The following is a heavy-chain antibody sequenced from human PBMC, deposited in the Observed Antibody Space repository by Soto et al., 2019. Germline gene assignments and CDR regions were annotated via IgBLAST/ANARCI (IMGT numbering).Heavy chain of an antibody. D-gene: IGHD6-19*01. CDR2: IIPIFGTA. J-gene: IGHJ5*02. V-gene: IGHV1-69*13. CDR1: GGTFSSYA. CDR3: AREGYSSGPNREFDP. Sequence: SVKVSCKASGGTFSSYAISWVRQAPGQGLEWMGGIIPIFGTANYAQKFQGRVTITADESTSTAYMELSSLRFEDTGVYYCAREGYSSGPNREFDPWGQGTLVTVSS.